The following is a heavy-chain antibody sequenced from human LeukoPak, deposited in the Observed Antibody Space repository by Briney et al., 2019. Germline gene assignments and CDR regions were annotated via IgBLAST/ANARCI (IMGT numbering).Heavy chain of an antibody. Sequence: GASVKVSCKASGGTFSSYAISWVRQAPGQGLEWMGRIIPILGIANYAQKFQGRVTITADKSTSTAYMELSRLRSDDTAVYYCARSHVVPAAPFRIWGQGTLVTVSS. CDR1: GGTFSSYA. CDR2: IIPILGIA. J-gene: IGHJ4*02. CDR3: ARSHVVPAAPFRI. D-gene: IGHD2-2*01. V-gene: IGHV1-69*04.